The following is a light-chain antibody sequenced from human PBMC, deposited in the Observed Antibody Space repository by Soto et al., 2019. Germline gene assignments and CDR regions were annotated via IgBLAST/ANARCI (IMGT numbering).Light chain of an antibody. V-gene: IGKV3-20*01. J-gene: IGKJ3*01. CDR3: QQSYSTPLFT. CDR1: QSVISTF. Sequence: EIVLTQSPGTLSLSPGERATLSCRASQSVISTFSAWYQQKPGQAPRLLIYGASNRATGIPDRFSASGSGTDFTLTISRLEPEDFATYYCQQSYSTPLFTFGPGTKVDIK. CDR2: GAS.